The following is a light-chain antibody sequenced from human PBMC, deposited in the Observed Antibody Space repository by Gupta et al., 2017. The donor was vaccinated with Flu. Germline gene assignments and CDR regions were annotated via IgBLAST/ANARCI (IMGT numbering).Light chain of an antibody. J-gene: IGKJ5*01. Sequence: EIVLTQSPATLSLSPGESATLSCRASQGIQNYLAWYQQKPGQAPRLLIYDTFARATGIPARFSGSGSGTDFTLTISSLEPDDFAVYYCQQRKNWPLLTFGQGTRLEIK. CDR1: QGIQNY. CDR2: DTF. V-gene: IGKV3-11*01. CDR3: QQRKNWPLLT.